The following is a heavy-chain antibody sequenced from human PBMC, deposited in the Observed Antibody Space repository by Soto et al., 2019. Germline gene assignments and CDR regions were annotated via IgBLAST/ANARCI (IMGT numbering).Heavy chain of an antibody. CDR3: ARAGETYYDFWSGFSPIDY. V-gene: IGHV4-59*01. D-gene: IGHD3-3*01. J-gene: IGHJ4*02. CDR2: IFYSDNT. CDR1: GGSISTYY. Sequence: SETLSLTCTVSGGSISTYYWIWVRQSPGKGLEWLGYIFYSDNTNYNPSLESRLSISLDTSKNQISLTLNSVTAADTAVYYCARAGETYYDFWSGFSPIDYWGPGTLVTVSS.